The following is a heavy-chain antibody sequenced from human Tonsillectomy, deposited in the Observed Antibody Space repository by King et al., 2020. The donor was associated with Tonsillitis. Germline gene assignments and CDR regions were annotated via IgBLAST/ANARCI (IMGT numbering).Heavy chain of an antibody. D-gene: IGHD6-13*01. Sequence: VQLQQWGAGLLKPSETLSLTCAVYGGSFTDYYWSWIRQPPGKGLEWIGEINHSGSTNYNPSLNSRVTISVNTSKNPFSLKLSSVSAADTPVYYCARVVREAAGTIYFTDHWGQGTLVTVSS. CDR1: GGSFTDYY. V-gene: IGHV4-34*01. CDR3: ARVVREAAGTIYFTDH. J-gene: IGHJ4*02. CDR2: INHSGST.